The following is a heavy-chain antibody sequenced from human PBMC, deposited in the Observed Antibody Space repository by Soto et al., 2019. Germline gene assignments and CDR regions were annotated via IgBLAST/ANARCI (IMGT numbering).Heavy chain of an antibody. J-gene: IGHJ5*02. Sequence: SETLSLTCDVSGYSMTSGFYWGWIRQTPGKGLEWIGSVYHSGATYYNPSLQSRVSISVDTSKSQFSLKLISATAADTGTYYCARERSFARPAGWFEPWGQGDQVTGSS. CDR3: ARERSFARPAGWFEP. V-gene: IGHV4-38-2*02. D-gene: IGHD6-13*01. CDR1: GYSMTSGFY. CDR2: VYHSGAT.